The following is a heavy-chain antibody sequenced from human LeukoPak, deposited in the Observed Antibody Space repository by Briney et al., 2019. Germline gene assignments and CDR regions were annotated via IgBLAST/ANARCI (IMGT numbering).Heavy chain of an antibody. CDR3: ARDVSSSSSGVYYMDV. D-gene: IGHD6-6*01. CDR1: GFTFSSYE. J-gene: IGHJ6*03. Sequence: GGSLRLSCAASGFTFSSYEMNWVRQAPGKGLEWVSYISSSGSTIYYADSVKGRFTISRDNAKNSLYLQMSSLRAEDTAVYYCARDVSSSSSGVYYMDVWGKGTTVTVSS. V-gene: IGHV3-48*03. CDR2: ISSSGSTI.